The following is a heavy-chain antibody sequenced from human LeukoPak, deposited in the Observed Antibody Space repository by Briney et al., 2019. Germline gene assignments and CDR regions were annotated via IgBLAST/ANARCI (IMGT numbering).Heavy chain of an antibody. D-gene: IGHD2-2*01. CDR1: GFTFSSYA. V-gene: IGHV3-23*01. Sequence: GGSLRLSCAASGFTFSSYAMIWVRQAPGKGLEWVSAISGSGGSAYYADSVKGRFTISRDNSKNTLYLQMNSLRAEDTAVYYCAKEGQYCSSTSCSYLADYWGQGTLVTVSS. CDR2: ISGSGGSA. J-gene: IGHJ4*02. CDR3: AKEGQYCSSTSCSYLADY.